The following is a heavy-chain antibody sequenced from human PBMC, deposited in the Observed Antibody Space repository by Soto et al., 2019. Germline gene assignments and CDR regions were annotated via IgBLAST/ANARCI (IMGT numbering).Heavy chain of an antibody. Sequence: ASVKVSCKVSGYTLTELSMHWVRQAPGKGLEWMGGFDPEDGETIYAQKFQGRVTMTEDTSTDTAYMELSSLRSEDTAVYYCATQKQPSSSGWQYYYYYYGMDVWGQGTTVTVSS. CDR1: GYTLTELS. V-gene: IGHV1-24*01. CDR3: ATQKQPSSSGWQYYYYYYGMDV. CDR2: FDPEDGET. J-gene: IGHJ6*02. D-gene: IGHD6-19*01.